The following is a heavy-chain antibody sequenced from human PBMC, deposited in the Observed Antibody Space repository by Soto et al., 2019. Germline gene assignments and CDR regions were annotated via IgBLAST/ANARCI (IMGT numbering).Heavy chain of an antibody. J-gene: IGHJ4*02. V-gene: IGHV1-69*08. CDR2: IIPILGIA. CDR1: GGTFSSYT. D-gene: IGHD2-15*01. CDR3: ARDPPAALLRRFDY. Sequence: QVQLVQSGAEVKKPGSSVKVSCKASGGTFSSYTISWVRQAPGQGLEWMGRIIPILGIANYAQKFQGRVTITADKSTSTAYMELSSLRSEDTAVYYCARDPPAALLRRFDYWGQGTLVTVSS.